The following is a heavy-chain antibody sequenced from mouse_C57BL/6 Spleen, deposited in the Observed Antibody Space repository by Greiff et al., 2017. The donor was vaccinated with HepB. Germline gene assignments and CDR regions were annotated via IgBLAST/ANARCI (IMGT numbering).Heavy chain of an antibody. J-gene: IGHJ1*03. D-gene: IGHD1-1*01. CDR1: GYTFTDYY. V-gene: IGHV1-76*01. CDR2: IYPGSGNT. Sequence: QVQLQQSGAELVRPGASVKLSCKASGYTFTDYYINWVKQRPGQGLEWIARIYPGSGNTYYNEKFKGKATLTAEKSSSTAYMQLSSLTSEDSAVYFCARWGDYGSSPYWYFDVWGTGTTVTVSS. CDR3: ARWGDYGSSPYWYFDV.